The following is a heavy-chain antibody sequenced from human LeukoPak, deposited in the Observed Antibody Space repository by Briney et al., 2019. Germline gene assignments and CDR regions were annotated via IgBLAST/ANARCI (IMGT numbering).Heavy chain of an antibody. V-gene: IGHV1-2*06. Sequence: ASVKVSCKASGYTFTGYYMHWVRQAPGQGLEWMGRINPNSGGTYYAQKFQDRVTMTRDTSISTAYMELSRLTSDHTAGYCYGRVPRSSSGYYEFDYWVQETLVTVCS. CDR1: GYTFTGYY. D-gene: IGHD3-22*01. CDR3: GRVPRSSSGYYEFDY. J-gene: IGHJ4*02. CDR2: INPNSGGT.